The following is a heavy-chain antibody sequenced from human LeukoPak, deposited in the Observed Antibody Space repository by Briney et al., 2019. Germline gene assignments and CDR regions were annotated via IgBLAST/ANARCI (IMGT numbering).Heavy chain of an antibody. CDR2: ISYDGSNK. CDR1: GFTFSSYA. V-gene: IGHV3-30-3*01. D-gene: IGHD3-3*01. CDR3: ARGLYYDFWSGSISGYWFDP. Sequence: PGGSPRLSCAASGFTFSSYAMHWVRQAPGKGLEWVAVISYDGSNKYYADSVKGRFTISRDNSKNTLYLQMNSLRAEDTAVYYCARGLYYDFWSGSISGYWFDPWGQGTLVTVSS. J-gene: IGHJ5*02.